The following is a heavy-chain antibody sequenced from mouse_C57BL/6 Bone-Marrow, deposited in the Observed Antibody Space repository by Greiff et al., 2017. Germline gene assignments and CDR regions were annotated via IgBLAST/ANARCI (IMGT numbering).Heavy chain of an antibody. D-gene: IGHD1-1*02. CDR3: ARQGSYNFDY. CDR1: GFTFSSYG. CDR2: ISSGGSYT. J-gene: IGHJ2*01. Sequence: EVHLVESGGDLVKPGGSLKLSCAASGFTFSSYGMSWVRQTPDKRLEWVATISSGGSYTYYPDSVKGRFTISRDNAKNTLYLQMSSLKSEDTAMYYCARQGSYNFDYWGQGTTLTVSS. V-gene: IGHV5-6*01.